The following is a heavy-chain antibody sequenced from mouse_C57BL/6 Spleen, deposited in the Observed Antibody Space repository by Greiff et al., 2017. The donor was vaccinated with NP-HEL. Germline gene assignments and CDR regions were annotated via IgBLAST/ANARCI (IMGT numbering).Heavy chain of an antibody. J-gene: IGHJ2*01. Sequence: VQLQQSGPELVKPGASVKISCKASGYSFTGYYMNWVKQSPEKSLEWIGEINPSTGGTTYNQKFKAKATLTVDKSSSTAYMQLKSLTSEDSAVYYCARGTGTEWGQGTTLTVSS. CDR2: INPSTGGT. D-gene: IGHD4-1*01. CDR1: GYSFTGYY. V-gene: IGHV1-42*01. CDR3: ARGTGTE.